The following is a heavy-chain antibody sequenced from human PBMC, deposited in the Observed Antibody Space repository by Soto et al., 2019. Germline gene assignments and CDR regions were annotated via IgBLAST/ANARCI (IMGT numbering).Heavy chain of an antibody. CDR3: VRHRCQEDGNKKGFDD. D-gene: IGHD2-15*01. CDR2: IYNSGNT. J-gene: IGHJ4*02. V-gene: IGHV4-39*01. CDR1: GDSISSAAYS. Sequence: SETLSLTCTLSGDSISSAAYSWAWIRQPPRKELESIATIYNSGNTYYNSSLVSLVTISLDTSKNQCSLKVTSVSAADTVIYYCVRHRCQEDGNKKGFDDWRQGTLVTDSS.